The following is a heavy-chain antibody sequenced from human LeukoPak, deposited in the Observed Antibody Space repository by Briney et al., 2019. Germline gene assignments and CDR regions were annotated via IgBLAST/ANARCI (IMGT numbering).Heavy chain of an antibody. Sequence: ASVKVSCKASGYTVRGYYIHWVRHAPGQGLEWMGWINPNSGGTNYAQKFQGRVTMTRVTSISTAYMELNSLRSDDTAVYYCARVQYGSGSYDKWGQGTTVTVSS. CDR2: INPNSGGT. J-gene: IGHJ3*02. CDR1: GYTVRGYY. V-gene: IGHV1-2*02. D-gene: IGHD3-10*01. CDR3: ARVQYGSGSYDK.